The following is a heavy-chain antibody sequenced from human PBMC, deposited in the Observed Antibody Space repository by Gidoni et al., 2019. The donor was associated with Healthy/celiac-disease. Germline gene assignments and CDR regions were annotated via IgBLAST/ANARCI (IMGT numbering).Heavy chain of an antibody. V-gene: IGHV1-69*01. CDR3: ARDSDSSGYYSPIHYYGMDV. J-gene: IGHJ6*02. CDR2: IIPIFGPA. CDR1: GSTFSSYA. Sequence: QVQLVQPGAEVKKPGSSVKVSCTASGSTFSSYAISWVRQAPGQGLEWMGGIIPIFGPANDAQKVQGRVTITADESTSTAYMELSSLRSEDTAVYYCARDSDSSGYYSPIHYYGMDVWGQGTTVTVSS. D-gene: IGHD3-22*01.